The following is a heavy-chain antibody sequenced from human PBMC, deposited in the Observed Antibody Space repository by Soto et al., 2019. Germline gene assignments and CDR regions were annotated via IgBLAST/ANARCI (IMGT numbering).Heavy chain of an antibody. D-gene: IGHD2-2*01. CDR1: GFTFSGSA. J-gene: IGHJ6*03. CDR3: TRESRDIVVVPAAQTYYYYYMDV. Sequence: GGSLRLSCAASGFTFSGSAMHWVRQASGKGLEWVGRIRSKANSYATAYAASVKGRFTISRDVSKNTAYLQMNSLKTEETAVYYCTRESRDIVVVPAAQTYYYYYMDVWGKGTTVTVSS. V-gene: IGHV3-73*01. CDR2: IRSKANSYAT.